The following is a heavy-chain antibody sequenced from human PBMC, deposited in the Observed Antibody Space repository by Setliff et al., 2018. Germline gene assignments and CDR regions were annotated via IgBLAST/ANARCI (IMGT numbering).Heavy chain of an antibody. Sequence: SETLSLTCTVSGASISSGTYYWAWIRQPPGKGLEWIGRIHYRGTTYSNASLASRLIISVDTAKNQFSLKLTSVTAADTAVYYCARTGTYRYFDYWGQGTRVTVSS. V-gene: IGHV4-39*01. J-gene: IGHJ4*02. CDR3: ARTGTYRYFDY. D-gene: IGHD1-1*01. CDR2: IHYRGTT. CDR1: GASISSGTYY.